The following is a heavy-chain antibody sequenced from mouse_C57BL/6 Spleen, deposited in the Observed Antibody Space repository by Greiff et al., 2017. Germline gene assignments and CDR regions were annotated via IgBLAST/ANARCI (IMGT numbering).Heavy chain of an antibody. CDR3: ATYYSNYFDY. CDR2: INPSTGGT. Sequence: EVQLQESGPELVKPGASVKISCKASGYSFTGYYMNWVKQSPEKSLEWIGEINPSTGGTTYNQKFKAKATLTVDKSSSTAYMQLKSLTSEDSAVYYCATYYSNYFDYWGQGTTLTVSS. V-gene: IGHV1-42*01. J-gene: IGHJ2*01. D-gene: IGHD2-5*01. CDR1: GYSFTGYY.